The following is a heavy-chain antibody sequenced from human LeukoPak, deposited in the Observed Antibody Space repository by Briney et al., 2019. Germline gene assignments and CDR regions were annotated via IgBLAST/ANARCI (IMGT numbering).Heavy chain of an antibody. CDR2: FYTSGSA. J-gene: IGHJ5*02. CDR3: ARDPAPWNSGADWFDP. Sequence: SETLSLTCTVSGGFISSYYWSWIRQPAGKGLGWIGRFYTSGSANYNPSLKSRVTMSVDTSKNHFSLKLSSVTAADTAVYYCARDPAPWNSGADWFDPWGQGTLVTVSS. CDR1: GGFISSYY. V-gene: IGHV4-4*07. D-gene: IGHD1/OR15-1a*01.